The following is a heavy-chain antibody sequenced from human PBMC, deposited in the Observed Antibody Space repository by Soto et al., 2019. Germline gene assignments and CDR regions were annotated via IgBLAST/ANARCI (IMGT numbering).Heavy chain of an antibody. D-gene: IGHD2-15*01. CDR3: ARGGAARTGVLVPAPYYSYCTLF. CDR1: GNTFTSND. CDR2: MNPNSGNT. J-gene: IGHJ6*02. Sequence: SVKLSCKTSGNTFTSNDINWVRQATGQGLEWMGCMNPNSGNTGYAQKFQGRVTMTRDTSTSTVYMELTSLRSEDTAVYYCARGGAARTGVLVPAPYYSYCTLFRGHGTTVNVS. V-gene: IGHV1-8*01.